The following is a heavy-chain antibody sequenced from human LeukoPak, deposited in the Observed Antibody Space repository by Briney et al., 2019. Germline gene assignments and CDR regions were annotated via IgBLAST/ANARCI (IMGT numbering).Heavy chain of an antibody. CDR3: AKGRRGSSYVHYFDS. CDR2: MNRDGSEK. D-gene: IGHD5-18*01. CDR1: GFTFAPYW. J-gene: IGHJ4*02. V-gene: IGHV3-7*02. Sequence: GGSLRLSCAASGFTFAPYWMTWVRQAPGKGLEYVATMNRDGSEKYYVDSVKGRFTISRDNSNNTLYLQMNSLSPEDTAVYYCAKGRRGSSYVHYFDSWGQGALVTVSS.